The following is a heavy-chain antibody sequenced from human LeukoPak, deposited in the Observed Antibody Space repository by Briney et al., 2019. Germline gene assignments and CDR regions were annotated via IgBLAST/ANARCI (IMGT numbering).Heavy chain of an antibody. Sequence: GGSLRLSCVASGFTFSSFWMGWVRQAPGKGLEWVANMNRDGSEKNYIDSVKGRFTISRDNAKNSLYLQMNSLRAEDTAVYYCAELGITMIGGVWGKGTTVTISS. CDR1: GFTFSSFW. CDR2: MNRDGSEK. J-gene: IGHJ6*04. D-gene: IGHD3-10*02. V-gene: IGHV3-7*01. CDR3: AELGITMIGGV.